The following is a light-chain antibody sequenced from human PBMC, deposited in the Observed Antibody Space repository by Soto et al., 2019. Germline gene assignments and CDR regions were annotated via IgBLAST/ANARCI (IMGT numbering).Light chain of an antibody. Sequence: HSALTQPASVSGSPGQSITISCSGNAVSYQLVSWYQQQPGKAPKLILYNVTRRPSGVSNRFSGFKSGTTASLKITGLQAEDEADYYCCSFVGVTNDVFGNGTKLTVL. J-gene: IGLJ1*01. CDR2: NVT. V-gene: IGLV2-23*02. CDR1: GNAVSYQL. CDR3: CSFVGVTNDV.